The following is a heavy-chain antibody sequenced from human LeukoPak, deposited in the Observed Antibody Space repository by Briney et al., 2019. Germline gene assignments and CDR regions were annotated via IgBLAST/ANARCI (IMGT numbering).Heavy chain of an antibody. J-gene: IGHJ6*03. D-gene: IGHD6-13*01. CDR3: ARGIAAAGTVMGPYYYYYMDV. V-gene: IGHV4-61*02. CDR1: GGSISSSNW. Sequence: PSGTLSLTCAVSGGSISSSNWWSWIRQPAGKGLEWIGRIYTSGSTNYNPSLKSRVTISVDTSKNQFSLKLSSVTAADTAVYYCARGIAAAGTVMGPYYYYYMDVWGKGTTVTVSS. CDR2: IYTSGST.